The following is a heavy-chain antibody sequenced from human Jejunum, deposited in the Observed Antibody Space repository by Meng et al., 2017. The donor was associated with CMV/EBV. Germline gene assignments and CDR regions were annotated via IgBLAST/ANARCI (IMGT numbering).Heavy chain of an antibody. CDR2: IPNDGNNE. J-gene: IGHJ3*01. CDR3: VRDLYDGGV. Sequence: QVEVVESGGGVVQPGGSLRLSCEASGFTFSNYGMHWVRQAPGKGLEWVTFIPNDGNNEYYTDSVKGRFTISRDNSKNTLYLQMNSLRSEDTAIYYCVRDLYDGGVWGQGTMVTVSS. CDR1: GFTFSNYG. D-gene: IGHD4-23*01. V-gene: IGHV3-30*02.